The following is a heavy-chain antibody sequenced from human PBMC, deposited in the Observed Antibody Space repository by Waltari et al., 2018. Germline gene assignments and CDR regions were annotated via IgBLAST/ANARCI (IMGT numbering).Heavy chain of an antibody. V-gene: IGHV3-7*01. D-gene: IGHD3-9*01. J-gene: IGHJ5*02. Sequence: EVQLVESGGGLVQPGGSLRRSCAASGFNFSSYWMSWVRQAPGKGLEWVANRKQDGSEKYYVDSVKGRFTISRDNAKNSLYLQMNSLRAEDTAVYYCARGTSILSWFDPWGQGTLVTVSS. CDR2: RKQDGSEK. CDR3: ARGTSILSWFDP. CDR1: GFNFSSYW.